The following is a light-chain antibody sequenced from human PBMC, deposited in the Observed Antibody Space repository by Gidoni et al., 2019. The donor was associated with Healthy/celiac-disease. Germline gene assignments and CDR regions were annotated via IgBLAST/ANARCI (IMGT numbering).Light chain of an antibody. V-gene: IGLV6-57*03. CDR3: QSYDSSNRV. Sequence: NFMLTQPHSVSESPGKTVTISCTRSSGSIASHYVQWYQQRPGSVPTTVIYEDNQSPSGVPDRFSGSIDSSSNSASLTISGLKTEDEGDYYCQSYDSSNRVFGGGTKLTVL. J-gene: IGLJ3*02. CDR1: SGSIASHY. CDR2: EDN.